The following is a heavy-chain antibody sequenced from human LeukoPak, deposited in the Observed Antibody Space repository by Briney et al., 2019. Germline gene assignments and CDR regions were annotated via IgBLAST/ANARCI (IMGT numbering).Heavy chain of an antibody. Sequence: GGSLRLSCAASGFTFSSYAMSWVRQAPGKGLEWVSGLVNSGGNTYNADSVKCRFTISRDNSKNTLYLQMNSLRAEDTAIYYYAKGHGAGKLSALDYWGQGTLVTVSS. CDR1: GFTFSSYA. J-gene: IGHJ4*02. D-gene: IGHD3-10*01. V-gene: IGHV3-23*01. CDR2: LVNSGGNT. CDR3: AKGHGAGKLSALDY.